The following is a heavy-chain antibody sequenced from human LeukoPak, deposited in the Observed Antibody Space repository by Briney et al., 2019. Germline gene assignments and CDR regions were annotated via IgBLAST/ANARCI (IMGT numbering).Heavy chain of an antibody. J-gene: IGHJ4*02. Sequence: SETLSLTRTVSGGSISSTSYYWDWIRQPPGKRLEWIGSIYFSGSAYYNPSLESRVTISVDTSNNLFSLKLTSVTAADTAVYYCARHSTVTTIDFWGQGTLVTVSS. CDR2: IYFSGSA. CDR1: GGSISSTSYY. D-gene: IGHD4-17*01. V-gene: IGHV4-39*01. CDR3: ARHSTVTTIDF.